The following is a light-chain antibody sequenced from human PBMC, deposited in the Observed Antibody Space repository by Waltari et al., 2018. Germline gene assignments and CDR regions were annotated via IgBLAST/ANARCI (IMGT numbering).Light chain of an antibody. CDR2: ETS. CDR3: QRNVRLPVT. J-gene: IGKJ1*01. CDR1: QNVGRS. Sequence: RASQNVGRSLVWYQQNPGQATRLLIYETSARATGTPDRFSGSGSGTDFRRNRARLEPEDFAVLYGQRNVRLPVTCGRGPKVEI. V-gene: IGKV3-11*01.